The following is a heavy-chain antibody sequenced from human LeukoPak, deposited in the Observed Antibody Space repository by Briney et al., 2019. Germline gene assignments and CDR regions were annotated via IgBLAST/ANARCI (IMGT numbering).Heavy chain of an antibody. CDR2: IKQDGSEK. Sequence: PGGSLRLSCAASGFTFSSYWMSWVRQAPGKGLEWVANIKQDGSEKYYVDSVKGRFTISRDNAKNSLYLQMNSLRAEDTAVYYCARPYYDFWSGYYHETFDYWGQGTLVTVSS. V-gene: IGHV3-7*01. J-gene: IGHJ4*02. CDR3: ARPYYDFWSGYYHETFDY. CDR1: GFTFSSYW. D-gene: IGHD3-3*01.